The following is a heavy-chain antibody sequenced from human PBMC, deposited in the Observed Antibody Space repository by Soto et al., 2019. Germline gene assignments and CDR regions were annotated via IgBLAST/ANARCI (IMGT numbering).Heavy chain of an antibody. Sequence: GGSVRLSCAASGCSFVNYAMNWVRQAPGKGLEWVSGLSGSGTSTYYADSVKGRFTNSRDNSRDTLFLQMNSLTADDTAVYYCAKATTNGGWFNPFDSWGQGALVTVSS. CDR1: GCSFVNYA. CDR3: AKATTNGGWFNPFDS. CDR2: LSGSGTST. J-gene: IGHJ4*02. V-gene: IGHV3-23*01. D-gene: IGHD6-19*01.